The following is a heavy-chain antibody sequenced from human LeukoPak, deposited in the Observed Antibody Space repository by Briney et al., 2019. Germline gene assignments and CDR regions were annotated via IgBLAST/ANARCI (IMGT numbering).Heavy chain of an antibody. D-gene: IGHD4-23*01. CDR1: GFTFSSYS. CDR3: ARGTVVTPGMDY. J-gene: IGHJ4*02. CDR2: ISSSSTI. V-gene: IGHV3-48*01. Sequence: GGSLRLSCAASGFTFSSYSMNWVRQAPGKGLEWVSYISSSSTIYYADSVKGRFTISRDNAKNSPYLQMNSLRVGDTAVYYCARGTVVTPGMDYWGQGTLVTVSS.